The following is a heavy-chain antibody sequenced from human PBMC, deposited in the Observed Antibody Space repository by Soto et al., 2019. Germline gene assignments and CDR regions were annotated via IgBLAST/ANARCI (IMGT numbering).Heavy chain of an antibody. CDR1: GFTFSGYT. J-gene: IGHJ4*02. Sequence: EVQLLESGGGLAQPGGSLRLSCAASGFTFSGYTMAWVRQAPGKGLEWVSTISHSGESTYYAESVKGRFTISRDNSKNTLFLQMSSLRGEDTAVYFCSKDGWENWGQGTLVTVAS. CDR2: ISHSGEST. V-gene: IGHV3-23*01. D-gene: IGHD6-19*01. CDR3: SKDGWEN.